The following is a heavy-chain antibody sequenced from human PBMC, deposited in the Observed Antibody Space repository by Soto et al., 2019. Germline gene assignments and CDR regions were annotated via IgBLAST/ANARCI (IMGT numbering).Heavy chain of an antibody. J-gene: IGHJ4*02. CDR1: GFTFSSYV. CDR2: ISGSDTNT. V-gene: IGHV3-23*01. CDR3: AKDNSPYSGYNSFDY. Sequence: EVRLLESGGGLIQPGGSLRLSCAASGFTFSSYVMSWVRQAPGTGLEWVSGISGSDTNTYYADSVKGRFTISRDNSKNTLYLQMTSLRAEDTAEYYCAKDNSPYSGYNSFDYWGEGTLVTVSS. D-gene: IGHD5-12*01.